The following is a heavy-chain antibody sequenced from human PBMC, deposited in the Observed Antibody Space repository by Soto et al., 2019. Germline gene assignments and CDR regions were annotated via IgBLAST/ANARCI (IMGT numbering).Heavy chain of an antibody. CDR2: ISSSGSTI. CDR3: ARSPIVVVVAATFNYYYYGMDV. D-gene: IGHD2-15*01. V-gene: IGHV3-48*03. CDR1: GFTFSSYE. J-gene: IGHJ6*02. Sequence: PGGSLRLSCAASGFTFSSYEMNWVRQAPGKGLEWVSYISSSGSTIYYADSVKGRFTISRDNAKNSLYLQMNSLRAEDTAVYYCARSPIVVVVAATFNYYYYGMDVWGQGTKVTVSS.